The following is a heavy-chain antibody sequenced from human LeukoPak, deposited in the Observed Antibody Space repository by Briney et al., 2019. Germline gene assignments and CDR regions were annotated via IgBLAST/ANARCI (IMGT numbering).Heavy chain of an antibody. Sequence: SQTLSLTCTVSGDSISSGSYSWSWIRQPAGKGLEWIGRIYISGSTNYNPSLKSRVTIPVDASKKQFSLKLSSVTAADTAVYYCARESVYDFWSGYHYFDYWGQGTLVTVSS. CDR3: ARESVYDFWSGYHYFDY. CDR2: IYISGST. CDR1: GDSISSGSYS. V-gene: IGHV4-61*02. D-gene: IGHD3-3*01. J-gene: IGHJ4*02.